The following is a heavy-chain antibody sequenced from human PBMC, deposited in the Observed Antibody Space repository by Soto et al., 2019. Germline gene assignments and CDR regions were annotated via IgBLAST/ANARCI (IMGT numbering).Heavy chain of an antibody. J-gene: IGHJ4*02. CDR2: IIPILGIA. Sequence: ASVKVSCKASGGTFSSYTISWVRQAPGQGLERMGRIIPILGIANYAQKFQGRVTITADKSTSTVYMELSSLRSEDTAVYYFARDVSYYYDSSGYYFLDYWSQGTLVTVSS. CDR3: ARDVSYYYDSSGYYFLDY. CDR1: GGTFSSYT. V-gene: IGHV1-69*02. D-gene: IGHD3-22*01.